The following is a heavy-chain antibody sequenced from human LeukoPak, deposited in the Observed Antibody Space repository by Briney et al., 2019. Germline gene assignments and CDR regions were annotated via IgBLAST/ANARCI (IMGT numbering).Heavy chain of an antibody. J-gene: IGHJ4*02. CDR2: VSASGGCT. CDR1: GFIFRNHA. CDR3: AKSLGNQGVIDY. Sequence: GGSLRLSCAASGFIFRNHAMNWVRQAPGQGLEWVSGVSASGGCTFNTDSVKGRFSISRDNSKNTLYLEMNSLRPEDTALYYCAKSLGNQGVIDYWGQGTLVTVSS. V-gene: IGHV3-23*01. D-gene: IGHD3-10*01.